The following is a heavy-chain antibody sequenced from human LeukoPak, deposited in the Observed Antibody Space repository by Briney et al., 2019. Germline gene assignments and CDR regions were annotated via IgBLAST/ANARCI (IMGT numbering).Heavy chain of an antibody. V-gene: IGHV1-69*04. CDR2: IIPILGIA. CDR3: ARAWREWELLLTNYAFDI. J-gene: IGHJ3*02. CDR1: GGTFSSYA. Sequence: SVKVSCKASGGTFSSYAISWVRQAPGQGLEWMGRIIPILGIANYAQKFQGRVTITADESTSTAYMELSSLRSEDTAVYYCARAWREWELLLTNYAFDIWGQGTMVTVSS. D-gene: IGHD1-26*01.